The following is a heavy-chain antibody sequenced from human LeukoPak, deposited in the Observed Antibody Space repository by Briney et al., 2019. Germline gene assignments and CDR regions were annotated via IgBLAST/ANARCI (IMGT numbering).Heavy chain of an antibody. Sequence: GGSLRLSCAASGFTFSNAWMSWVRQAPGKGLEWVGRIKSKPDGGTTDYAAPVKGRFTISRDDSKNTLFLQMNSLKTEDTAVYYCTTLLWFGEGFDYWGQGTLVTVSS. V-gene: IGHV3-15*01. D-gene: IGHD3-10*01. CDR1: GFTFSNAW. J-gene: IGHJ4*02. CDR3: TTLLWFGEGFDY. CDR2: IKSKPDGGTT.